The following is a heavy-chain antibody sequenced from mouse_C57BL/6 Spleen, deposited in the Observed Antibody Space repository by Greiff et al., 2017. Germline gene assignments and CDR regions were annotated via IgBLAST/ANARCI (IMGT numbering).Heavy chain of an antibody. J-gene: IGHJ2*01. CDR3: AREGFDY. CDR1: GFTFSDSG. V-gene: IGHV5-17*01. CDR2: ISSGSSTI. Sequence: EVKLVESGGGLVKPGASLKLSCAASGFTFSDSGMHWVRQAPEKGLEWVAYISSGSSTIYYADTVKGRFTISRDNAKNTLFLQLTSLRSEDTAMYYCAREGFDYWGQGTTLTVSS.